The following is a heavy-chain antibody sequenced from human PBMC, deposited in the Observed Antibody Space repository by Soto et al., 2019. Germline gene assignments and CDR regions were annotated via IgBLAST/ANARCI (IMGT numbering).Heavy chain of an antibody. CDR2: IYYTGTT. J-gene: IGHJ4*02. CDR3: ARDYGSGTYPGY. Sequence: PSETLSLTCTVSGFSISSTSFYWVWIRQPPGKGLQWIGSIYYTGTTYYNPSLKSRVTMSVDTSKNQFSLRLSSVTAADTAVYYCARDYGSGTYPGYWGQGTLVTVSS. V-gene: IGHV4-39*02. CDR1: GFSISSTSFY. D-gene: IGHD3-10*01.